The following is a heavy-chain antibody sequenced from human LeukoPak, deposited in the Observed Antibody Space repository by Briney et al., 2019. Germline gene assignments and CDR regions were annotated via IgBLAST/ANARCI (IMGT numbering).Heavy chain of an antibody. V-gene: IGHV4-39*07. CDR3: ARDNRVSRRGWFDP. CDR1: GGSISSSSYY. J-gene: IGHJ5*02. CDR2: IYYSGST. Sequence: SETLSLTCSVSGGSISSSSYYWGWIRQPPGKGLEWIATIYYSGSTNYNPSLKSRVTISVDTSKNQFSLKLSSVTAADTAVYYCARDNRVSRRGWFDPWGQGTLVTVSS.